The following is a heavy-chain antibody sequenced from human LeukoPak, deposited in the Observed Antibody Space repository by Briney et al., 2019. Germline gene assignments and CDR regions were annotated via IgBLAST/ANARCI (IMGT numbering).Heavy chain of an antibody. CDR1: GFTVSSNY. Sequence: PGGSLRLSCAASGFTVSSNYMSWVRQAPGKGLEWVSVIYSGGSTYYADSVKGRFTISRDNSKNTLYLQMNSLRAEDMAVYYCARVATNDRRNAFDIWGQGTMVTVSS. D-gene: IGHD2-8*01. J-gene: IGHJ3*02. CDR3: ARVATNDRRNAFDI. V-gene: IGHV3-53*01. CDR2: IYSGGST.